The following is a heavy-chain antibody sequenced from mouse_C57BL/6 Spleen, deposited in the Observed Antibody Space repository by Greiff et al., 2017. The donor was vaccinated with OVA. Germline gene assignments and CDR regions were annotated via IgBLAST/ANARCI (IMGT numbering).Heavy chain of an antibody. J-gene: IGHJ2*01. D-gene: IGHD2-4*01. CDR3: ARYEGLRRRGYFDY. Sequence: VQLQQSGPELVKPGASVKISCKASGYTFTDYYMNWVKQSHGKSLEWIGDINPNNGGTSYNQKFKGKATLTVDKSSSTAYMELRSLTSEDSAVYYCARYEGLRRRGYFDYWGQGTTLTVSS. CDR1: GYTFTDYY. CDR2: INPNNGGT. V-gene: IGHV1-26*01.